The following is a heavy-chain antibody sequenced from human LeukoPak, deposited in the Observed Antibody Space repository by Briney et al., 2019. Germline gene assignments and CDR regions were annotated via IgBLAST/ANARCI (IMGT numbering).Heavy chain of an antibody. Sequence: SVKVSCKASGGTFSSYAISWVRQAPGQGLEWMGVIIPIFGTANYAQKFQGRVTITADESTSTAYMELSSLRSEDTAVYYSARGYSGYEGINYYNYYMDVWGKGTTVTMSS. J-gene: IGHJ6*03. D-gene: IGHD5-12*01. CDR1: GGTFSSYA. CDR3: ARGYSGYEGINYYNYYMDV. V-gene: IGHV1-69*13. CDR2: IIPIFGTA.